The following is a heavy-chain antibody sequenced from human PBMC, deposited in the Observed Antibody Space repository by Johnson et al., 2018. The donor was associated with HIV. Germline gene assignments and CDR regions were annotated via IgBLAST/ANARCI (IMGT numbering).Heavy chain of an antibody. Sequence: QMLLVESGGGVVRPGGSLRLSCAASGFTFSDYYMSWIRQAPGKGLEWVSCISSSGTTIYYADSVKGRFTVSRDNSKNTLYLQMKSLRPEDTAVYYCAKESKWESRTPHAFDLWGQGTMVTVSS. J-gene: IGHJ3*01. D-gene: IGHD1-26*01. V-gene: IGHV3-11*04. CDR3: AKESKWESRTPHAFDL. CDR1: GFTFSDYY. CDR2: ISSSGTTI.